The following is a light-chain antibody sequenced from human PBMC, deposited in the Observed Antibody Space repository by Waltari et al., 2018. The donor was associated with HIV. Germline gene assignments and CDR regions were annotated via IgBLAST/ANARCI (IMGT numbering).Light chain of an antibody. CDR2: QDS. CDR3: QAWDSSTAWV. Sequence: SYELTQPPSVSVSPGQTASITCSGDKLGDKYACWYQQKPGQSPVIVIYQDSKRPSGIPARFSGSNSGNTATLTISGTQAMDEADYYCQAWDSSTAWVFGGGTKLTVL. J-gene: IGLJ3*02. CDR1: KLGDKY. V-gene: IGLV3-1*01.